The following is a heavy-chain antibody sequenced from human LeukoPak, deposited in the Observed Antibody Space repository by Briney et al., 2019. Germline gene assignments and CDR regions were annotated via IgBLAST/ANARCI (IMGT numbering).Heavy chain of an antibody. D-gene: IGHD2-2*01. Sequence: PGGSLRLSCAASGFTFSSYAMHWVRQAPGKGLDWVAVISYDGSNKYYADSVKGRFTISRDNSKNTLYLQMNSLRAEDTAVYYCAKECRSGYYYYYGMDVWGQGTTVTVSS. J-gene: IGHJ6*02. CDR3: AKECRSGYYYYYGMDV. CDR1: GFTFSSYA. CDR2: ISYDGSNK. V-gene: IGHV3-30-3*01.